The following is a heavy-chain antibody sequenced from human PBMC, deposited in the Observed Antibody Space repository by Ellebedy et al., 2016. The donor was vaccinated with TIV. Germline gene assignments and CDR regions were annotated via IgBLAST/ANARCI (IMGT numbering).Heavy chain of an antibody. D-gene: IGHD5-12*01. CDR1: GFTFSRHW. CDR3: ASAARGSGAYESF. CDR2: INGDGGVT. J-gene: IGHJ4*02. Sequence: PGGSLRLSCAASGFTFSRHWMHWIRQAPGKGLVWLSRINGDGGVTSHADFVKGRFTISRDNAKNTLYLQMNSLRADDTALYYCASAARGSGAYESFWGQGTLVTVSS. V-gene: IGHV3-74*01.